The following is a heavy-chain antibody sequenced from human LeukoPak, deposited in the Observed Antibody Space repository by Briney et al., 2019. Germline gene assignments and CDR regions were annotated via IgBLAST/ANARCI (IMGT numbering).Heavy chain of an antibody. Sequence: NSSETLSLTCTVSGGSISSSRYYWGGIRQPPGKGLEWIGSIYYSGSTDYKPYLKSRVTISVDTSKNQFSLKLGSVTAADTAVYYCARERSSGWYGPWGQGTLVTVSS. V-gene: IGHV4-39*07. CDR3: ARERSSGWYGP. J-gene: IGHJ5*02. CDR2: IYYSGST. D-gene: IGHD6-19*01. CDR1: GGSISSSRYY.